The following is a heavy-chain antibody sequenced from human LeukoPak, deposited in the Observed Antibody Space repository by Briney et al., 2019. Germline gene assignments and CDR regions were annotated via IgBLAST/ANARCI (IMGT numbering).Heavy chain of an antibody. J-gene: IGHJ4*02. V-gene: IGHV3-11*06. D-gene: IGHD6-13*01. Sequence: KPGGSLRLSCAASGFTFSDYYMSWIRQAPGKGLEWVSYISGTSSYTTYADSVRGRFTISRDNAKNSPYLQMNSLRGEDTAVYYCARLGSIAAAGTPDYWGQGTLVTVSS. CDR2: ISGTSSYT. CDR1: GFTFSDYY. CDR3: ARLGSIAAAGTPDY.